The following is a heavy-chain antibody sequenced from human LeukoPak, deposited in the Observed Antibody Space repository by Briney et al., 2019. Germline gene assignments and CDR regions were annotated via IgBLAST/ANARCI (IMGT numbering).Heavy chain of an antibody. D-gene: IGHD2-15*01. CDR2: ISSDSSHI. V-gene: IGHV3-48*01. J-gene: IGHJ6*02. CDR3: ARDIVVVVAAIYYYYYGMDV. CDR1: GFSFSTYS. Sequence: PGGSLRLSCAASGFSFSTYSMNWVRQAPGKGLEWISYISSDSSHIYYADSVKGRFTISRDNAKNSLYLHMNSLRAEDTAVYYCARDIVVVVAAIYYYYYGMDVWGQGTTVTVSS.